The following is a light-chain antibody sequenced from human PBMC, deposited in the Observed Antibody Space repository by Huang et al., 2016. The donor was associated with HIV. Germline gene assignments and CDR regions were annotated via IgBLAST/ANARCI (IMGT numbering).Light chain of an antibody. V-gene: IGKV4-1*01. Sequence: DIVMTQSPDYLAVSLGETATINCKSSQSLLYPSNNNTSLAWYQQKPGQPPNLLIYWASTRESGVPDRFTGSGSGTDFTLTISSLQAEDVAVYYCQQYYTTAITFGQGTRLEI. J-gene: IGKJ5*01. CDR2: WAS. CDR1: QSLLYPSNNNTS. CDR3: QQYYTTAIT.